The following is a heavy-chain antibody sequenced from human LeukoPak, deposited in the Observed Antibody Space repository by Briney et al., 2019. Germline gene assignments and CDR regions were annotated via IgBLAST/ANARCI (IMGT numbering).Heavy chain of an antibody. J-gene: IGHJ4*02. CDR2: INRDGSGK. CDR3: GGDPGH. CDR1: GFTFSNYW. V-gene: IGHV3-7*01. Sequence: PGGSLRLSCAASGFTFSNYWMRWVRQAPGKGLEWVANINRDGSGKYYVDSLKGRFTISRDNPKNSLYLEMNSLRVEDTAVYYCGGDPGHRGQGTLVTVSS. D-gene: IGHD2-21*01.